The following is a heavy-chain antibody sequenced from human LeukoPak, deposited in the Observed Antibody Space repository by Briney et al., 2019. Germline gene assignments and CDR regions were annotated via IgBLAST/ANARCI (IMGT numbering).Heavy chain of an antibody. V-gene: IGHV3-30*03. Sequence: PGGSLRLSCAASGFTFSSYGMHWVRQAPGKGLEWVAVISYDGSNKYYADSVKGRFTISRDNSKNTLYLQMNSLRAEDTAVYYCAGDRGAMIVVVTIDFWGQGTLVTVSS. D-gene: IGHD3-22*01. J-gene: IGHJ4*02. CDR3: AGDRGAMIVVVTIDF. CDR2: ISYDGSNK. CDR1: GFTFSSYG.